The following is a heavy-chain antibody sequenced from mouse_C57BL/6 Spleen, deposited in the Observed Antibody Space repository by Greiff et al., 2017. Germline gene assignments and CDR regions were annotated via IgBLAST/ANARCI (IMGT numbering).Heavy chain of an antibody. V-gene: IGHV1-15*01. J-gene: IGHJ4*01. Sequence: QVQLQQSGAELVRPGASVTLSCKASGYTFTDYEMHWVKQTPVHGLEWIGAIDPETGGTAYNQKFNGKALLTADKSSNTAYMELRSLTSEDSAVYYCTKGGDYDGYAKDYGGQGASVTVSS. CDR2: IDPETGGT. D-gene: IGHD2-4*01. CDR3: TKGGDYDGYAKDY. CDR1: GYTFTDYE.